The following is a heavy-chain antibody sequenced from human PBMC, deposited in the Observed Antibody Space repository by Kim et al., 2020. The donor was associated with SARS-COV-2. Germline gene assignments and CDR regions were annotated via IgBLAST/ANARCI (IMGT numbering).Heavy chain of an antibody. CDR2: ISSSGSLV. Sequence: GGSLRLSCAASGFIFNTYNMNWVRQPPGKGLEWVSYISSSGSLVFYAESVKGRFTISRDNARNSLYLQMNSLKDEDTAVYYCVRPRTAHNWYDAWGQGTPVTVSS. CDR3: VRPRTAHNWYDA. V-gene: IGHV3-48*02. CDR1: GFIFNTYN. J-gene: IGHJ5*02.